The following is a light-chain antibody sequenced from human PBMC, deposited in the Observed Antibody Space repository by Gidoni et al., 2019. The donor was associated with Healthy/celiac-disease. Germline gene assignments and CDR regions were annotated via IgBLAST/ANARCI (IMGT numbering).Light chain of an antibody. J-gene: IGKJ4*01. CDR2: GAS. Sequence: EIVLTPSPGTLSLSPAERATLTCRASQSVSSSYLAWYQQKPGQTPRHLIYGASSKATGIPDRCSGSGSATDFTLTISRLEPEDFAVYYCQQYGSSPGTFGGGTKVEIK. V-gene: IGKV3-20*01. CDR3: QQYGSSPGT. CDR1: QSVSSSY.